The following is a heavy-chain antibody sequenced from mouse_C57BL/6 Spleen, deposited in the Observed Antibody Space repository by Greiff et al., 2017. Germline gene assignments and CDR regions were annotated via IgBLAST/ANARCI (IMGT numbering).Heavy chain of an antibody. CDR1: GFTFSDYG. CDR3: ARLYDGYYGYFDY. J-gene: IGHJ2*01. CDR2: ISSGSSTI. V-gene: IGHV5-17*01. D-gene: IGHD2-3*01. Sequence: EVQLVESGGGLVKPGGSLKLSCAASGFTFSDYGMHWVRQAPEKGLEWVAYISSGSSTIYYADTVKGRFTISRDNAKNTLFLQMTSLRSEDTAMYYGARLYDGYYGYFDYWGQGTTLTVSS.